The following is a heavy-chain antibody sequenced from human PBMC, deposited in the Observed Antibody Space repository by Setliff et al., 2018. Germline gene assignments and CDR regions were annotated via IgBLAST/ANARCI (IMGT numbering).Heavy chain of an antibody. CDR2: IKQDGSEK. V-gene: IGHV3-7*01. J-gene: IGHJ3*02. Sequence: LKISCAASGFTFSSYWMSWVRQAPGKGLEWVANIKQDGSEKYYVDSVKGRFTISRDNAKNSLYLQMNSLRAEDTAVYYCARGPKLLWFGPYAFDIWGQGTMVTVSS. CDR1: GFTFSSYW. CDR3: ARGPKLLWFGPYAFDI. D-gene: IGHD3-10*01.